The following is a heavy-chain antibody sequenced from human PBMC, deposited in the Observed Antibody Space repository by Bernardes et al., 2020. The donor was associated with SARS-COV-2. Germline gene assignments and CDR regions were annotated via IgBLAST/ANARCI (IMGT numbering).Heavy chain of an antibody. CDR3: ARVRQLLSARFYFDS. D-gene: IGHD6-6*01. Sequence: SETLSLTCSVSGDSISSYYWSWVRQPPGKGLEWIGHIYYSRSSTYNPSLQSRATISGDTSENQFSLKLSSVTAADTAAYYCARVRQLLSARFYFDSWGQGNLVTVPS. CDR1: GDSISSYY. V-gene: IGHV4-59*01. CDR2: IYYSRSS. J-gene: IGHJ4*02.